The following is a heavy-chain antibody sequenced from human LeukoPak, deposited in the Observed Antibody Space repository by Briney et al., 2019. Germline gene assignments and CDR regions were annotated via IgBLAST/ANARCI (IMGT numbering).Heavy chain of an antibody. CDR2: TYFGGTT. J-gene: IGHJ4*02. D-gene: IGHD2-21*02. CDR1: GFAINTNY. V-gene: IGHV3-53*01. CDR3: AKVWGHIVVVTAGYYFDY. Sequence: GGSLRLSCVASGFAINTNYMNWVRQAPGKELEWVSITYFGGTTYYADSVKGRFTISRDNSKNTLYLQMNSLRAEDTAVYYCAKVWGHIVVVTAGYYFDYWGQGTLVTVSS.